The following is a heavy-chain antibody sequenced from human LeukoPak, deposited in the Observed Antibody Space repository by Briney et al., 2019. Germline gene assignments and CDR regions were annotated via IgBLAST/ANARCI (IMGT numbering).Heavy chain of an antibody. CDR2: INPNSGGT. Sequence: ASVKVSCKASGYTITGYYMNWVRQAPGQGLEWMGWINPNSGGTNYAQKFQGRVTMTRDTSIRTAYMELSRLRSDDTAVYYCARRQYQLLGGYYYYMDVWGKGTTVTVSS. CDR3: ARRQYQLLGGYYYYMDV. CDR1: GYTITGYY. D-gene: IGHD2-2*01. V-gene: IGHV1-2*02. J-gene: IGHJ6*03.